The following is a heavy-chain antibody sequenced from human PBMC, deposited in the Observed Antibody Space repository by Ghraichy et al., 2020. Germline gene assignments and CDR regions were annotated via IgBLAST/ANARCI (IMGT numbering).Heavy chain of an antibody. D-gene: IGHD6-19*01. CDR3: ARDLGGGWYFDY. J-gene: IGHJ4*02. Sequence: GGSLRLSCAASGFIFSGYWMSWVRQAPGKGPEWVANIKKDGSEKYYVDSVKGRFTISRDNAKNSLYLQMNSLRAEDTAVYYYARDLGGGWYFDYWGQGALVTVSS. V-gene: IGHV3-7*01. CDR2: IKKDGSEK. CDR1: GFIFSGYW.